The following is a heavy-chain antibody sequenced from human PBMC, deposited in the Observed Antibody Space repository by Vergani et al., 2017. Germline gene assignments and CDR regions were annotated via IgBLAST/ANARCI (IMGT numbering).Heavy chain of an antibody. CDR1: GGTFSSYA. Sequence: QVQLVQSGAEVKKPGSSVKVSCKASGGTFSSYAISWVRQAPGQGLEWMGGIIPIFGTANYAQKFQGRVTITADESTSTAYMERSSLRSEDTAVYYCARSYDSSGYYHVPFDYWGQGTLVTVSS. CDR3: ARSYDSSGYYHVPFDY. J-gene: IGHJ4*02. D-gene: IGHD3-22*01. CDR2: IIPIFGTA. V-gene: IGHV1-69*01.